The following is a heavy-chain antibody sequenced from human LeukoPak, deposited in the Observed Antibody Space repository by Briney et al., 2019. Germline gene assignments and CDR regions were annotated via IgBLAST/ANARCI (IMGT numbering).Heavy chain of an antibody. D-gene: IGHD3-10*01. J-gene: IGHJ5*02. V-gene: IGHV3-73*01. CDR2: IRSKANSYAT. CDR1: GFTFSSYG. CDR3: TRLSYYGSGNP. Sequence: PGRSLRLSCAASGFTFSSYGMHWVRQAPGKGLEWVGRIRSKANSYATAYAASVKGRFTISRDDSKNTAYLQMNSLKTEDTAVYYCTRLSYYGSGNPWGQGTLVTVSS.